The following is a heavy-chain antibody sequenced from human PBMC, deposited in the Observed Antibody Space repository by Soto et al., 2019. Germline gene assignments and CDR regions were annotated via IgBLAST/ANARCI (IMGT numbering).Heavy chain of an antibody. CDR1: GFTFSSYA. CDR3: AKKAGYSGYDPLDY. D-gene: IGHD5-12*01. J-gene: IGHJ4*02. V-gene: IGHV3-23*01. CDR2: ISTSGGST. Sequence: GGSLRLSCAASGFTFSSYAMSWVRQAPGKGLEWVSAISTSGGSTFYADSVKGRFTISRDNFKNTLYLQMNSLRAEDTAVYYCAKKAGYSGYDPLDYWGQGTLVTVSS.